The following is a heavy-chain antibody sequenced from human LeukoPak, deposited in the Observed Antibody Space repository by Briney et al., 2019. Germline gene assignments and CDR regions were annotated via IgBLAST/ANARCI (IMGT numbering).Heavy chain of an antibody. V-gene: IGHV1-2*02. D-gene: IGHD2-15*01. CDR2: INPNSGGT. CDR1: GYTFTGYY. CDR3: ARGPVVVVAATPFFDY. Sequence: GASVKVSCKASGYTFTGYYMHWVRQAPGQGLEWMGWINPNSGGTNYAQKFQGRVTMTRDTSISIAYMELSRLRSDDTAVYYCARGPVVVVAATPFFDYWGQGTLVTVSS. J-gene: IGHJ4*02.